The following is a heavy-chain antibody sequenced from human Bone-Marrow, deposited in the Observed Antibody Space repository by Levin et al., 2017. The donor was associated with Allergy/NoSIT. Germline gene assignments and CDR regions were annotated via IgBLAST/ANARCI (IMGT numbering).Heavy chain of an antibody. CDR3: ARGIQTFDS. J-gene: IGHJ4*02. D-gene: IGHD5-18*01. Sequence: GESLKISCKTSGYTFIDYYMNWVQQAPGQGPEWMGWINPNSGGTNYAQKFQGRVTMTRDTSISTVYMELSRLKSDDTAVFYCARGIQTFDSWGQGTLVTVSS. CDR2: INPNSGGT. CDR1: GYTFIDYY. V-gene: IGHV1-2*02.